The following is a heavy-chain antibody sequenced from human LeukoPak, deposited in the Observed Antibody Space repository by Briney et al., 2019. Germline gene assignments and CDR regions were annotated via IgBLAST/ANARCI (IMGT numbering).Heavy chain of an antibody. CDR1: GFTFSSYS. Sequence: GGSLRLSCAASGFTFSSYSMNWVRQAPGKGLEWVSYISSSSSSSTIYYADSVKGRFTISRDNAKNSLYLQMNSLRAEDTAVFYCARPSYYGGNSLFDYWGQGTLVTVSS. CDR3: ARPSYYGGNSLFDY. V-gene: IGHV3-48*01. J-gene: IGHJ4*02. D-gene: IGHD4-23*01. CDR2: ISSSSSSSTI.